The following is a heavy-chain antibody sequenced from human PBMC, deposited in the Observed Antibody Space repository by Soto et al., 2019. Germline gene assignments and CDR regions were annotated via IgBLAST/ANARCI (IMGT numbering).Heavy chain of an antibody. Sequence: PGGSLRLSCAASGFTFDQYAMHWVRQPPGKXLEWVSGISWNSGGIGYADTVKGRFTISRDNAKNSLYLQMNSLRADDTAFYYCTKDRSRWTTVTTTDFDSWGQGTLVTVSS. CDR2: ISWNSGGI. CDR1: GFTFDQYA. CDR3: TKDRSRWTTVTTTDFDS. D-gene: IGHD4-4*01. J-gene: IGHJ4*02. V-gene: IGHV3-9*01.